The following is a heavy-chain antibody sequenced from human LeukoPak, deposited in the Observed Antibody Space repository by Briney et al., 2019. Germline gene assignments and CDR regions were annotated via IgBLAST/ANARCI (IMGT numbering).Heavy chain of an antibody. CDR2: IYHSGST. Sequence: SETLSLTCTVSGGSISSSNWWSWVRQPPGKGLEWIGEIYHSGSTNYNPSLKSRVTISVDKSKNQFSLKLSSVTAADTAVYYCARIRSGEYYFDYWGQGTLVTVPS. CDR3: ARIRSGEYYFDY. V-gene: IGHV4-4*02. J-gene: IGHJ4*02. D-gene: IGHD1-26*01. CDR1: GGSISSSNW.